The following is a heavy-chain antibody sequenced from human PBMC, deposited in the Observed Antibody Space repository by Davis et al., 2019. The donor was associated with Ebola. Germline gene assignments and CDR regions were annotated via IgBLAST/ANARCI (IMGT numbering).Heavy chain of an antibody. V-gene: IGHV5-51*01. J-gene: IGHJ4*02. CDR3: ATGPTVTIDY. Sequence: GESLKISCNGSGYSFISYWIGWVRQMPGKGLEWMGIINPGDSDTRYSTSFQGQVTISADKSISTAYLQWSSLKASDTAMYYCATGPTVTIDYWGQGTLVTVSS. CDR1: GYSFISYW. CDR2: INPGDSDT. D-gene: IGHD4-17*01.